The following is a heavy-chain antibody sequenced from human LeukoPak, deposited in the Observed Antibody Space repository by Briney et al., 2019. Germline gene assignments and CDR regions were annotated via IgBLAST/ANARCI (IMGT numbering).Heavy chain of an antibody. V-gene: IGHV2-5*02. D-gene: IGHD2-2*01. CDR3: AHSPEDIVVVPAAIRWFDP. Sequence: SGPTLVKPTQTLTLTCTFSGFSLSTSGVGVGWIRQPPGKALEWLALIYWDDDKRYSPSLKSRPTITKDTSKNQVVLTMTNMGPVDTATYYCAHSPEDIVVVPAAIRWFDPWGQGTLVTVSS. CDR1: GFSLSTSGVG. CDR2: IYWDDDK. J-gene: IGHJ5*02.